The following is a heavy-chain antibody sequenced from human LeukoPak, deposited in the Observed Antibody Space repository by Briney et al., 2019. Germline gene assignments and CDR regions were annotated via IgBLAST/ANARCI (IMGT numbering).Heavy chain of an antibody. CDR3: ANGDFDY. J-gene: IGHJ4*02. CDR1: GFTFSSYG. CDR2: ISYDGSNK. Sequence: PGRSLRLSCAASGFTFSSYGMHWVRQAPGKGLEWVAVISYDGSNKYYADSVKGRFTISRDNSKNTLYLQMNSLRAEDTAVYYCANGDFDYWGQGTLVTVSS. V-gene: IGHV3-30*18.